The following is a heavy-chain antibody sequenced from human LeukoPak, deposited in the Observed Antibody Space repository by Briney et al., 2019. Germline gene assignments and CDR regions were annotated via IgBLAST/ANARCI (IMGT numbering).Heavy chain of an antibody. Sequence: GRSLRLSCAASGFTFDDYAMPWVRQAPGKGLEWVSGISLNSVSIGYVDSVKGRFTISRDNAKNSLYLQMNSLRAEDTAVYYCARESSGWTSDIWGQGTMVTVSS. CDR2: ISLNSVSI. CDR1: GFTFDDYA. V-gene: IGHV3-9*01. CDR3: ARESSGWTSDI. J-gene: IGHJ3*02. D-gene: IGHD6-19*01.